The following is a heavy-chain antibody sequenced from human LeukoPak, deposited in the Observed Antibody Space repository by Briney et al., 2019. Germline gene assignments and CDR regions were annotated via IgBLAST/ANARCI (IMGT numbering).Heavy chain of an antibody. J-gene: IGHJ4*02. Sequence: GGSLRLSCAPSGFTFEYSGMHWVRQAPGKGLEWLAVISYDGRSKDYAESVKGRFTISRDNSKNTVYLQMNSLRVEDTAVYYCARDSGDSSGYYPGYWGQGTLVTVSS. D-gene: IGHD3-22*01. CDR3: ARDSGDSSGYYPGY. CDR2: ISYDGRSK. V-gene: IGHV3-30*03. CDR1: GFTFEYSG.